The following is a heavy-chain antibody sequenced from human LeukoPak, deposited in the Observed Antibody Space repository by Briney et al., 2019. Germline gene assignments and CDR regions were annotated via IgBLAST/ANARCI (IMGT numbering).Heavy chain of an antibody. CDR2: ISDSGGST. Sequence: HPGGSLRLSCAVSGITLNNYGMTWVRQAPGKGLEWVAGISDSGGSTKYADSVKGRFTISRDNPKITLYLQMNSLRAEDTAVYFCAKRGVVIRVILVGFHKEAYYFESWGQGALVTVSS. D-gene: IGHD3/OR15-3a*01. J-gene: IGHJ4*02. CDR1: GITLNNYG. CDR3: AKRGVVIRVILVGFHKEAYYFES. V-gene: IGHV3-23*01.